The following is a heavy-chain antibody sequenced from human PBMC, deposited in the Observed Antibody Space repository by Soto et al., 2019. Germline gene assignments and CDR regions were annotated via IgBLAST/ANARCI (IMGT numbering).Heavy chain of an antibody. CDR3: ASSDRSGFGCDY. D-gene: IGHD3-22*01. CDR2: TSYRSKWYN. CDR1: GDSVSSNSAA. V-gene: IGHV6-1*01. J-gene: IGHJ4*02. Sequence: QVQLQPSGPGLVKPSQTLSLTCDISGDSVSSNSAAWNWIRQSPSRGLEWLGRTSYRSKWYNDYAVPGKSRITTNPDTSKNQFSLQLNSVTPEDTALDYCASSDRSGFGCDYWCQGTLVTVSS.